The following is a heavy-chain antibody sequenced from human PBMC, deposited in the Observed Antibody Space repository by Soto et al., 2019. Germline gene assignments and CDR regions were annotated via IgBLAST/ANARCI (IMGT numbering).Heavy chain of an antibody. CDR1: GFTFSSYA. Sequence: GGSLRLSCAASGFTFSSYAMSWVRQAPGKGLEWVSAISGSGGSTYYADSVKGRFTISRDNSKNTLYLQMNSLRAEDTAVYYCAKDIVVVVAAKNLNWFDPWGQGTLVTVSS. V-gene: IGHV3-23*01. J-gene: IGHJ5*02. CDR3: AKDIVVVVAAKNLNWFDP. CDR2: ISGSGGST. D-gene: IGHD2-15*01.